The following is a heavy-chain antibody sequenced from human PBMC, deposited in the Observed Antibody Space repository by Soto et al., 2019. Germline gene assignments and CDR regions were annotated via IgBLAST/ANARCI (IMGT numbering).Heavy chain of an antibody. CDR2: IYYSGST. V-gene: IGHV4-39*01. CDR3: ARLDGSGSGSYYAFDI. Sequence: SETLSLTCTVSGGSISSSSYYWGWIRQPPGKGLEWIGSIYYSGSTYYNPSLKSRVTISVDTSKNQFSLKLSSVTAADTAVYYCARLDGSGSGSYYAFDIWGQGTMVTVSS. D-gene: IGHD3-10*01. J-gene: IGHJ3*02. CDR1: GGSISSSSYY.